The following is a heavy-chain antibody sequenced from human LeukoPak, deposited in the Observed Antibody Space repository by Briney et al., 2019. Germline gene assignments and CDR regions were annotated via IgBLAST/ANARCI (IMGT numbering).Heavy chain of an antibody. D-gene: IGHD4-23*01. J-gene: IGHJ4*02. Sequence: TGGSLRLSCAASGFTFSSYSMNWVRQAPGKGLEWVSYISSSSSTIYYADSVKGRFTISRDNAKNSLYLLMNSLRAEDTAVYYCARDEPDYGGKYGDDYWGQGTLVTVSS. CDR3: ARDEPDYGGKYGDDY. CDR1: GFTFSSYS. CDR2: ISSSSSTI. V-gene: IGHV3-48*04.